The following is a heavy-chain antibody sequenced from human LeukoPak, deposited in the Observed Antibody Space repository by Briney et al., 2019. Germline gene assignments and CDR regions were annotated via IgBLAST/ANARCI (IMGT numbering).Heavy chain of an antibody. CDR2: ISTYNGNT. V-gene: IGHV1-18*04. CDR1: GYTFTSYG. CDR3: ARTHDYGGNLMDY. Sequence: ASVTVSCKASGYTFTSYGIAWVRQAPGEGLEWMGGISTYNGNTNYAQKFQGRVTMTSDTSSSTAYMELRSLRSDDTAVYYCARTHDYGGNLMDYWGQGTLVTVSS. D-gene: IGHD4-23*01. J-gene: IGHJ4*02.